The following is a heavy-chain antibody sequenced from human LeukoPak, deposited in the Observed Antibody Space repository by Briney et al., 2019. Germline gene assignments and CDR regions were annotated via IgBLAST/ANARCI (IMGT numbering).Heavy chain of an antibody. Sequence: GGSLRLSCAAAGFTFSDYYMSWILQAPWKGLEWVSYISSSGSTIYYADSVKGRFTISRDNAKNSLYLQMNSLRAEDMAVFYKPKTEYDILTGYYSDAFDIWGQGTMVTVSS. J-gene: IGHJ3*02. CDR3: PKTEYDILTGYYSDAFDI. V-gene: IGHV3-11*04. CDR2: ISSSGSTI. D-gene: IGHD3-9*01. CDR1: GFTFSDYY.